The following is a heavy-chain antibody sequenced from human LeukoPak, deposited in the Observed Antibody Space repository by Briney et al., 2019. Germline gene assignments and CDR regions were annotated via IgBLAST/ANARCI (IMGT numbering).Heavy chain of an antibody. J-gene: IGHJ4*02. V-gene: IGHV3-30*02. D-gene: IGHD5-18*01. CDR1: GFTFSSYG. CDR3: AKDLSIQLWPGD. Sequence: PGGSLRLSCAASGFTFSSYGMHWVRQAPGKGLEWVAFIRYDGSNKYYADSVKGRFTISRDNSKNTLYLQMNSLRAEDTAVYYCAKDLSIQLWPGDWGQGTLVTVSS. CDR2: IRYDGSNK.